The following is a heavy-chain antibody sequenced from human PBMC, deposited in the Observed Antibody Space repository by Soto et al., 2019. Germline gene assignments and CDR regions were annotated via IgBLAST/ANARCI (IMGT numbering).Heavy chain of an antibody. CDR2: VSSTGST. D-gene: IGHD3-3*01. V-gene: IGHV4-39*01. J-gene: IGHJ4*02. Sequence: QVQLQESGPGLVRPSGTLSLTCGVSGVSISTSDYHWGWVRQPPRRGLEWIGSVSSTGSTYYNPSLASRVALTVDTSRSQFSLNLKYVTAADTALYYCTRLEVMISGVRVAPSFDSWGQGRLVIVSS. CDR1: GVSISTSDYH. CDR3: TRLEVMISGVRVAPSFDS.